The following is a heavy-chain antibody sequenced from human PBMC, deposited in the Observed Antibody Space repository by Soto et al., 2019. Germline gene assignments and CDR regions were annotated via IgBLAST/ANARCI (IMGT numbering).Heavy chain of an antibody. CDR2: ISSSSSTI. Sequence: GVSLGLSCAASGFTFSSYSMNWVRQAPGKGLEWVSYISSSSSTIYYADSVKGRFTISRDNAKNSLYLQMNSLRDEDTAVYYCARERGYYYGSGRDWYYYSGMDVWGQGTTGTV. J-gene: IGHJ6*02. D-gene: IGHD3-10*01. CDR1: GFTFSSYS. CDR3: ARERGYYYGSGRDWYYYSGMDV. V-gene: IGHV3-48*02.